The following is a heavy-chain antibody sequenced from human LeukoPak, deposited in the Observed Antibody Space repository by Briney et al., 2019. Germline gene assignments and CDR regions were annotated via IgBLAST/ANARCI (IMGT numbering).Heavy chain of an antibody. CDR2: IKEDGSEK. J-gene: IGHJ4*02. D-gene: IGHD3-3*01. CDR3: ARDSPHNDFWSGYSNYYFDY. CDR1: GFTFSSYW. Sequence: PGGSLRLSCAASGFTFSSYWMNWVRQAPGKGLEWVANIKEDGSEKYYVDSVKGRFTISRDNAKNSLYLQMNSLRAEDTAVYYCARDSPHNDFWSGYSNYYFDYWGQGTLVTVSS. V-gene: IGHV3-7*01.